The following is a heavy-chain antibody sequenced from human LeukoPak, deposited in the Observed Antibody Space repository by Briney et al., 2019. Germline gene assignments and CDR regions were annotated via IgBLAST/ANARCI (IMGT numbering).Heavy chain of an antibody. V-gene: IGHV4-34*01. CDR1: GGSFSGYY. CDR2: INHSGST. CDR3: ARVVVVVAATGIENWFDP. Sequence: PSETLSLTCAVYGGSFSGYYWSWIRQPPGKGLEWIGEINHSGSTNYNPSLKSRVTISVDTSKNQFSLKLSSVTAADTAVYYCARVVVVVAATGIENWFDPWGKGTTVTVSS. J-gene: IGHJ6*04. D-gene: IGHD2-15*01.